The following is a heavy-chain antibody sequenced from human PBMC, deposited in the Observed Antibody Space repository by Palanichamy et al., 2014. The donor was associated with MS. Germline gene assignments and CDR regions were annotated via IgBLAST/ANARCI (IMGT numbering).Heavy chain of an antibody. CDR2: ISWDGTNK. J-gene: IGHJ6*03. CDR3: ARDDVAAGGDYYYYMDV. D-gene: IGHD3-16*01. Sequence: QVQLVESGGGVIQPGRSLRLSCVASGFTFKDYAFHWVRQAPGKGLEWVAVISWDGTNKYYTDSVKGRFTISRDNSRNIMHLQMNSLRPEDTALYYCARDDVAAGGDYYYYMDVWGKGTTVIVSS. V-gene: IGHV3-30-3*01. CDR1: GFTFKDYA.